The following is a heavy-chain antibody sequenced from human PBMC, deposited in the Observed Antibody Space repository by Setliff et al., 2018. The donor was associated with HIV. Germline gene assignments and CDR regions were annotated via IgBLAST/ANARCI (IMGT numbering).Heavy chain of an antibody. CDR2: VNTDGSSK. V-gene: IGHV3-74*01. J-gene: IGHJ4*02. D-gene: IGHD5-12*01. CDR3: HSGYDSEEQSYFDY. Sequence: GGSLRLSCSAAGFTFDRFWMHWVRQAPEKGLVWVSRVNTDGSSKTYADSVKDRFTISRDNAKTTLYLQMHDLRAEDTGVYYCHSGYDSEEQSYFDYWGQGTLVTVSS. CDR1: GFTFDRFW.